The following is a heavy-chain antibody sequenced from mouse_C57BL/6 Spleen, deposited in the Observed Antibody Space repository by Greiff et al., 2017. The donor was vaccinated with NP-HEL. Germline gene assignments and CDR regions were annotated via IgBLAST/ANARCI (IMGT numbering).Heavy chain of an antibody. CDR3: ARGLRRDYAMDY. Sequence: VKLVESGAELVKPGASVKMSCKASGYTFTTYPIEWMKQNHGKSLEWIGNFHPYNDDTKYNEKFKGKATLTVEKSSSTVYLELSRLTSDDSAVYYCARGLRRDYAMDYWGQGTSVTVSS. CDR2: FHPYNDDT. CDR1: GYTFTTYP. J-gene: IGHJ4*01. D-gene: IGHD2-2*01. V-gene: IGHV1-47*01.